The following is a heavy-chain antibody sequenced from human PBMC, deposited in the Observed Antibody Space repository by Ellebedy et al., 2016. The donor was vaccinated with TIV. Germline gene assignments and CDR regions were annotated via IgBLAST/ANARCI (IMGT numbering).Heavy chain of an antibody. Sequence: SETLSLTCTVSGGSITSYYWSWIRQPPGKGPEWIGYIYYSGGTNYNPSLKSRVTISVDTSKNQFSLKLSSVTAADTAVYYCASASQRELLFDYWGQGTLVTVSS. CDR1: GGSITSYY. CDR3: ASASQRELLFDY. D-gene: IGHD1-26*01. J-gene: IGHJ4*02. CDR2: IYYSGGT. V-gene: IGHV4-59*01.